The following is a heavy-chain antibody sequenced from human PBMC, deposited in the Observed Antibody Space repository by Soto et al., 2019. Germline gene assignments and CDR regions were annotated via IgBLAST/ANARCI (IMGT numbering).Heavy chain of an antibody. CDR1: GGSISSYY. D-gene: IGHD3-3*01. Sequence: SETLSLTCTVSGGSISSYYWSWIRQPPGKGLEWIGHIYYSGSTNYNPSLKSRVTISVDTSKNQFSLKLSSVTAADTAVYYCARGNDFWSGYYTSTGVYYYYYMDVWGKGTTVTVSS. V-gene: IGHV4-59*08. CDR3: ARGNDFWSGYYTSTGVYYYYYMDV. CDR2: IYYSGST. J-gene: IGHJ6*03.